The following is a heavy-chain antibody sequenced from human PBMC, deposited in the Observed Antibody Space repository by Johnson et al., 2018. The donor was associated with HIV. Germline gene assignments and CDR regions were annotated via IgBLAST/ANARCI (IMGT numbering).Heavy chain of an antibody. V-gene: IGHV3-NL1*01. CDR2: ISGSGGST. Sequence: QVQLVESGGGVVQPGGSLRLSCAASGFTFSSYGMHWVRQAPGKGLEWVSAISGSGGSTGYADSVKGRFTISRDNSKNTLYLQMNSLRSEDTAVYYCARESANSGRYSGAFDVWGQGTMVIVSS. D-gene: IGHD1-26*01. CDR1: GFTFSSYG. CDR3: ARESANSGRYSGAFDV. J-gene: IGHJ3*01.